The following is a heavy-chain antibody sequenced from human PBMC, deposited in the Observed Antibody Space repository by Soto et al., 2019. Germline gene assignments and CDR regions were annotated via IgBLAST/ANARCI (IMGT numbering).Heavy chain of an antibody. J-gene: IGHJ6*02. CDR2: IISIFGTA. D-gene: IGHD1-26*01. CDR1: GGTFSSYA. CDR3: ASHSGSSPEGRYYYGMDV. Sequence: QVQLVQSGAEVKKPGSSVKVSCKASGGTFSSYAISWVRQAPGQGLEWMGGIISIFGTADYAQKFQGRVTIAADESTSTAYMQRGSLRSEDTAVYYCASHSGSSPEGRYYYGMDVWGQGTTVTVSS. V-gene: IGHV1-69*12.